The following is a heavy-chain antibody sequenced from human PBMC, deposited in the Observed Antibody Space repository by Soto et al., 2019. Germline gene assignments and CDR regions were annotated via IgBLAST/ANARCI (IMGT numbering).Heavy chain of an antibody. CDR1: GFTFSSYA. Sequence: PGGSLRLSCAASGFTFSSYAMSWVRQAPGKGLEWVSAISGSGGSTYYADSVKGRFTISRDNSKNTLYLQMNSLRAEDTAVYYCAKDRGYDSSGYYYTDYWGQGTLVTVSS. V-gene: IGHV3-23*01. J-gene: IGHJ4*02. CDR3: AKDRGYDSSGYYYTDY. D-gene: IGHD3-22*01. CDR2: ISGSGGST.